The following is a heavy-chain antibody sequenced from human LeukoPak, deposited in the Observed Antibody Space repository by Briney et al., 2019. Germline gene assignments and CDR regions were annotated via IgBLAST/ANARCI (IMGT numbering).Heavy chain of an antibody. J-gene: IGHJ5*02. Sequence: PGGSLRLSCAASGFTFSSYTMNWVRQAPGKGLEWVSSISSGTTYIYYADSVKGRFTISRDNAKNSLYLQMNSLRAGDTAVYYCARAAAGASSWFDPWGQGTLVTVSS. CDR2: ISSGTTYI. CDR1: GFTFSSYT. CDR3: ARAAAGASSWFDP. D-gene: IGHD1-14*01. V-gene: IGHV3-21*01.